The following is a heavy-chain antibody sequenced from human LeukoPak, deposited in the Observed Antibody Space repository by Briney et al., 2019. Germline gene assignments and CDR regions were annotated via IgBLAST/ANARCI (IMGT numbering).Heavy chain of an antibody. Sequence: PGGPLETSGQCPGSPSISDGSGGARQLPGKGREWVGIIYTGDSVTTFSSSFHGHFSMSSDKSICTAFLLWSSLKASDTAMYYCARHSISCSGDRCYALGFFDFWGQGTLVTVSS. J-gene: IGHJ4*02. CDR1: GSPSISDG. D-gene: IGHD2-15*01. CDR3: ARHSISCSGDRCYALGFFDF. V-gene: IGHV5-51*01. CDR2: IYTGDSVT.